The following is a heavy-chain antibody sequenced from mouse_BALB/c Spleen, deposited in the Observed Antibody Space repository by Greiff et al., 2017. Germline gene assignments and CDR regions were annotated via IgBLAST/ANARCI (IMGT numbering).Heavy chain of an antibody. CDR1: GFSLTSYG. Sequence: VKLVESGPGLVAPSQSLSITCTVSGFSLTSYGVHWVRQPPGKGLEWLGVIWAGGSTNYNSALMSRLSISKDNSKSQVFLKMNSLQNDDTAMYYCARESRYSNWDNWGEDTTLTVSS. J-gene: IGHJ2*01. D-gene: IGHD2-5*01. V-gene: IGHV2-9*02. CDR3: ARESRYSNWDN. CDR2: IWAGGST.